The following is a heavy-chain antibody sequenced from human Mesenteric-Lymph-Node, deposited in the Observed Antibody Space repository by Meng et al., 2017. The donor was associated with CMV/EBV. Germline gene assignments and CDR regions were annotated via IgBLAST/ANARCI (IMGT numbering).Heavy chain of an antibody. V-gene: IGHV4-61*01. CDR1: GDSVSSASYY. Sequence: VSGDSVSSASYYWTWIRQPPGKGLEWIGYISYSGTTNYNASLKSRVTISVDMSKNQFSLKLSSVTAADTAAYYCTRVRYTTSSYGMDVWGPGATVPVS. D-gene: IGHD6-6*01. CDR3: TRVRYTTSSYGMDV. CDR2: ISYSGTT. J-gene: IGHJ6*02.